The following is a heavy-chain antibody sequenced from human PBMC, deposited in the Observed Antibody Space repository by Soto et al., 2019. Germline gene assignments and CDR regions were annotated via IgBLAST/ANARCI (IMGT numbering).Heavy chain of an antibody. V-gene: IGHV3-21*01. CDR1: GFTFSSYS. D-gene: IGHD1-7*01. J-gene: IGHJ4*02. CDR3: AREGYNWNYKGDY. CDR2: ISSSSSYI. Sequence: EVQLVESGGGLVKPGGSLRLSCAASGFTFSSYSMNWVRQAPGKGLAWVSSISSSSSYIYYADSVKGRFTISRDNAKNSLYLQMNSLRAEVTAVYYCAREGYNWNYKGDYWGQGTLVTVSS.